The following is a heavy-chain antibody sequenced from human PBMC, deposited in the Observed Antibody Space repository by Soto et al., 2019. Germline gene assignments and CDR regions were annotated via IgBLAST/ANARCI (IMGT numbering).Heavy chain of an antibody. J-gene: IGHJ6*02. CDR3: ARDFRPIRITMLVVVRDSGMDV. D-gene: IGHD3-22*01. CDR2: ISSSSSYI. CDR1: GFTFSSYS. V-gene: IGHV3-21*01. Sequence: PGGSLRLSCAASGFTFSSYSMNWVRQAPGKGLEWVSSISSSSSYIYYADSVKGRFTISRDNAKNSLYLQMNSLRAEDTAVYYCARDFRPIRITMLVVVRDSGMDVWGQGTTVTVSS.